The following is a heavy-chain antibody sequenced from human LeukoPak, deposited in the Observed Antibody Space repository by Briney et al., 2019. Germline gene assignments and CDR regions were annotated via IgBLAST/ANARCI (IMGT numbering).Heavy chain of an antibody. CDR1: GYSISGGYY. D-gene: IGHD3-22*01. CDR2: IFHTGST. CDR3: ARSYGSSGYYFF. Sequence: PSETLSLTCTVSGYSISGGYYWGWIRQPPGKGLEWIGNIFHTGSTYYNPSLKSRVTISADTSKNQFSLNLTSVTAADTAMYYCARSYGSSGYYFFWGQGTLVTVSS. J-gene: IGHJ4*02. V-gene: IGHV4-38-2*02.